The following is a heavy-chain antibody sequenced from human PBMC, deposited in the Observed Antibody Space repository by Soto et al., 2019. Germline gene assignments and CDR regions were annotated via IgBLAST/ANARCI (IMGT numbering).Heavy chain of an antibody. CDR2: ISSSSSYI. D-gene: IGHD3-22*01. CDR3: ARAPFYYYDSCGYVIDY. V-gene: IGHV3-21*01. J-gene: IGHJ4*02. Sequence: EVQLVESGGGLVKPGGSLRLSCAASEFSFSSYSMNWVRQAPWKGMEWVSSISSSSSYIYYADSVKGRFTISRDNAKNSLYLQMNSLRAEDTAVYCFARAPFYYYDSCGYVIDYWGQGTLVTVSS. CDR1: EFSFSSYS.